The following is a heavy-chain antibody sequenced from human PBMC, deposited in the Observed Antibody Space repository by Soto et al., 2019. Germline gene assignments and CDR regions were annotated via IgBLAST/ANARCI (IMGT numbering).Heavy chain of an antibody. J-gene: IGHJ6*02. CDR3: ARILTMTMCMDV. D-gene: IGHD3-22*01. CDR2: IYYSGST. Sequence: QVQLQESGPGLVKPSETLSLTCTVSGGSISSYYWSWIRQPPGKGLEWIGYIYYSGSTNYNPSLKSRVNISVDTSKNQFSLKLSSVTAADTAVYYCARILTMTMCMDVWGQGTTVTVSS. CDR1: GGSISSYY. V-gene: IGHV4-59*08.